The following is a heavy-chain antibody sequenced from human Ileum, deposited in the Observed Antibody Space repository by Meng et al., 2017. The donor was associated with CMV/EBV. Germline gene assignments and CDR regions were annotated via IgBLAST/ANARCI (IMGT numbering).Heavy chain of an antibody. CDR2: ISSSSSYI. V-gene: IGHV3-21*01. Sequence: GESLKISCAASGFTFSSYSMNWVRQAPGKGLEWVSSISSSSSYIYYADSVKGRFTISRDNAKNSLYLQMNSLRAEDTAVYYCAGVGGPMEYYYDSSGYYAVDYWGQGTLVTVSS. D-gene: IGHD3-22*01. CDR1: GFTFSSYS. CDR3: AGVGGPMEYYYDSSGYYAVDY. J-gene: IGHJ4*02.